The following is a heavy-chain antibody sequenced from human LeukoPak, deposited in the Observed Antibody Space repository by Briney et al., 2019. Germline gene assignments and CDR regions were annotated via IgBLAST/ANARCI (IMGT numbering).Heavy chain of an antibody. CDR3: ARRHSSGWYVFDY. J-gene: IGHJ4*02. CDR2: ISGRGGST. D-gene: IGHD6-19*01. V-gene: IGHV3-23*01. CDR1: GITFTNYA. Sequence: PGGSLRLSCVASGITFTNYAMSWVRQAPGKGLEWVSAISGRGGSTYYADSVRGRFTISRDNSKNTLYLQMNSLRAEDTAVYYCARRHSSGWYVFDYWGQGTLVTVSS.